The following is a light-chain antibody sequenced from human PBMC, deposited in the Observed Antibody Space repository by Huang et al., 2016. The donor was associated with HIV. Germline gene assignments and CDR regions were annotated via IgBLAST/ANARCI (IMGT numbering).Light chain of an antibody. CDR1: QSVSTY. V-gene: IGKV1-39*01. CDR3: QQSYGTPWT. J-gene: IGKJ1*01. CDR2: AVT. Sequence: DIQMTQSPSSLSASVGDRVTIPCRASQSVSTYLNWYRQQPGKAPELLIHAVTKLQSGVPSRFSGSGSGTEFTLTITNLQAEDIAVYFCQQSYGTPWTFGQGTKVEIK.